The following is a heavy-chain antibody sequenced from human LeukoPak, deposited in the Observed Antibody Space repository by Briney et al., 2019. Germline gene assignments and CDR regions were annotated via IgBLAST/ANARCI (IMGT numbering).Heavy chain of an antibody. V-gene: IGHV3-11*03. CDR2: ISSSSSYT. J-gene: IGHJ4*02. CDR3: ARSARSLEY. Sequence: GGSLRLSCAASGFTFSDYYMSWIRQAPGKGLEWVSYISSSSSYTNYADSVKGRFTISRDNAKNSLYLQMNSLGAEDTAVYYCARSARSLEYWGQGTLVAVSS. CDR1: GFTFSDYY.